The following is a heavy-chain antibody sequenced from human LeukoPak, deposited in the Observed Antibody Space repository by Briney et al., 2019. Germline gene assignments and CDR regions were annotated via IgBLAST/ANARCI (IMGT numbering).Heavy chain of an antibody. CDR2: ISNTGGST. CDR3: AKGRDHSDY. V-gene: IGHV3-23*01. Sequence: GGSLRLSCAASGFSFNTYAMSWVRQAPGKGLEWVSAISNTGGSTYYADSVKGRFTISRDSFKNTLCLQMNSLRAEDTAIYYCAKGRDHSDYWGQGTLVTVSS. J-gene: IGHJ4*02. CDR1: GFSFNTYA.